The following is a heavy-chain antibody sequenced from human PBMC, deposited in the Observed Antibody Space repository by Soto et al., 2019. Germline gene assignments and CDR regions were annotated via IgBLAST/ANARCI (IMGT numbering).Heavy chain of an antibody. CDR1: GVTIRGYY. J-gene: IGHJ5*02. V-gene: IGHV4-59*01. D-gene: IGHD3-16*01. CDR3: VREGGDNWFDP. CDR2: IYYTGGT. Sequence: TLSLTCNVSGVTIRGYYWNWIRQPPGKTLEWIGSIYYTGGTNYNPSLKSRVTISVDTSKNHFSLKFNSLTAADTAVYYCVREGGDNWFDPWGQGTLVTVSS.